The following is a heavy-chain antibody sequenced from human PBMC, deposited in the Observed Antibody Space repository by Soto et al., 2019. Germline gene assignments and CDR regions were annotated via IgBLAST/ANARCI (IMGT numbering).Heavy chain of an antibody. CDR3: TTTITFGGVIVEYYFDY. D-gene: IGHD3-16*02. V-gene: IGHV3-15*07. Sequence: PGGSLRLSCAASGFTFSNAWMNWVRQAPGKGLEWVGRIKSKTDGGTTDYAAPVKGRFTISRDDSKNTLYLQMNSLKTEDTAVYYCTTTITFGGVIVEYYFDYWGQGTLVTVSS. J-gene: IGHJ4*02. CDR1: GFTFSNAW. CDR2: IKSKTDGGTT.